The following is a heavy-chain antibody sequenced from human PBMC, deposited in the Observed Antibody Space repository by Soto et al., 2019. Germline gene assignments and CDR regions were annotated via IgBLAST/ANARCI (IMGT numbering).Heavy chain of an antibody. Sequence: QVQLQQWGAGLLKPSETLSLTCAVYGGSFSGYYWSWIRQPPGKGLEWIGEINHSGSTNYNPSLKSRVTISVDTSKNQFSLKLSSVTAADTAVYYCARVLRPGSPGVNWFDPWGQGTLVTVSS. CDR3: ARVLRPGSPGVNWFDP. CDR2: INHSGST. V-gene: IGHV4-34*01. J-gene: IGHJ5*02. CDR1: GGSFSGYY. D-gene: IGHD3-10*01.